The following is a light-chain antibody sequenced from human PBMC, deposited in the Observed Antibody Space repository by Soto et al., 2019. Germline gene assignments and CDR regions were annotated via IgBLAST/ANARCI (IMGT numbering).Light chain of an antibody. J-gene: IGLJ1*01. Sequence: QSALTQLPSVSGAPGQRVTISCTGSSSNIGAGYDVHWYQQLPGTAPKLLIYANNNRPSGVPGRFSGSKSGTSASLAITGLQAEDEADYYCQSYDSSLSGYVFGTGTKVTVL. CDR3: QSYDSSLSGYV. CDR1: SSNIGAGYD. CDR2: ANN. V-gene: IGLV1-40*01.